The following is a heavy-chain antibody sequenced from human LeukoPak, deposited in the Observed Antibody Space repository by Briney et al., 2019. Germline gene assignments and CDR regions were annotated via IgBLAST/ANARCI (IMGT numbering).Heavy chain of an antibody. D-gene: IGHD6-19*01. CDR2: IYYSGST. J-gene: IGHJ4*02. CDR3: ASFAWSSSGRSFDY. Sequence: PSETLSLTCTVSGGSISSYYWSWIRQPPGKGLEWIGYIYYSGSTNYNPSLKSRVTISVDTSKNQFSLKLSSVTAADTAVYYCASFAWSSSGRSFDYWGQGTLVTVSS. CDR1: GGSISSYY. V-gene: IGHV4-59*08.